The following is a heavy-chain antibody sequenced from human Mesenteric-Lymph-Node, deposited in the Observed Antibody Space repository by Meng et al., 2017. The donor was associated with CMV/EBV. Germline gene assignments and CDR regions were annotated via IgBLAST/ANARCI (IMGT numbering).Heavy chain of an antibody. CDR1: GGSFSGYY. Sequence: QVQLQQWGAGLLKPSETLSLTCAVYGGSFSGYYWSWIRQPPGKGLEWIGEINHSGVPNYNPSLKSRVTISLDRSKNQFSLKLSSVTAEDTAVYYCARGSAIPVNNYWGQGTLVTVSS. CDR3: ARGSAIPVNNY. CDR2: INHSGVP. J-gene: IGHJ4*02. V-gene: IGHV4-34*01. D-gene: IGHD6-25*01.